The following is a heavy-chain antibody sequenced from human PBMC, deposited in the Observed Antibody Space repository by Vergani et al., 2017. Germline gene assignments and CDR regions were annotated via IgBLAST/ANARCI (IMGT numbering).Heavy chain of an antibody. J-gene: IGHJ4*02. CDR1: GSSFTSYW. Sequence: EVQLVPSGAEVKKPGESLKISCKGSGSSFTSYWIGWVRQMPGKGLDCRGIIYPGDSDPRYSPAFQGQVTISAAKSISTAYLQWSSLKASDTAMYYCARRASLGYSSSLLDYWGQGTLVTVSS. V-gene: IGHV5-51*01. CDR3: ARRASLGYSSSLLDY. CDR2: IYPGDSDP. D-gene: IGHD6-6*01.